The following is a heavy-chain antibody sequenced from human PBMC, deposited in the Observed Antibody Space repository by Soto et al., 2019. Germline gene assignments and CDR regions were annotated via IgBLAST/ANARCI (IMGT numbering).Heavy chain of an antibody. D-gene: IGHD2-15*01. CDR1: GFNFISYS. CDR2: ISNIGVTT. J-gene: IGHJ4*02. CDR3: AKVEVVVGTTYSRYDX. Sequence: RRLSCAASGFNFISYSMTCVRQAPGKGLEWVSAISNIGVTTFYADSVKVRFTTSRDNSNQTVYLQMNSLRSEDTAIYYCAKVEVVVGTTYSRYDXWGQGTQGTVSX. V-gene: IGHV3-23*01.